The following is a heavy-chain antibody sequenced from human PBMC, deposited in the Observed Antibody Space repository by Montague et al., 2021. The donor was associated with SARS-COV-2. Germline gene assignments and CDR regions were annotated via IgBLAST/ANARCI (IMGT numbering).Heavy chain of an antibody. D-gene: IGHD2-2*01. CDR1: GAFITSHY. CDR2: VFSGGNS. J-gene: IGHJ3*01. Sequence: SETLSLTCTVSGAFITSHYWSWIRQPPGKGLEWIVNVFSGGNSKYKPSLKSRVTLSVDTSKNQFSLKLTSVTTADTALYYCVRDLYCRSTACIGNAFDVWGQGTMVSVFS. CDR3: VRDLYCRSTACIGNAFDV. V-gene: IGHV4-59*11.